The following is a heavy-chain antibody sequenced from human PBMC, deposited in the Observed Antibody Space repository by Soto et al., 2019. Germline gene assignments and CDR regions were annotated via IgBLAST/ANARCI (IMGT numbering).Heavy chain of an antibody. V-gene: IGHV1-46*01. CDR3: ARGPPGDGPRGD. Sequence: QVQLVQSGAEVKKPGASVKVSCKASGYTFTSYYMHWVRQAPGQGLEWMGIINPSGGSTSYAQKFQGRVPMTRETSTSTVYMELSSLRSEDTAVYYCARGPPGDGPRGDWCQGTLITVSS. CDR1: GYTFTSYY. J-gene: IGHJ4*02. CDR2: INPSGGST.